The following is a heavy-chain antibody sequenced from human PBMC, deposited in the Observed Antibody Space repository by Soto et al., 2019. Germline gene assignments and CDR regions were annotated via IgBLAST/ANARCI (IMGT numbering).Heavy chain of an antibody. CDR2: IGAYNGNT. D-gene: IGHD3-22*01. V-gene: IGHV1-18*01. Sequence: QVQLVQSGAEMKKPGASVKVSCKASGYTFTNYGLSWVRQAPGQGLEWMGWIGAYNGNTNFAQKFQGRVTMTTDTSTSTAYMELRSLRSDDTAVYYCARGDHYDSRGYYPGDYWGQGTLVTVSS. CDR1: GYTFTNYG. J-gene: IGHJ4*02. CDR3: ARGDHYDSRGYYPGDY.